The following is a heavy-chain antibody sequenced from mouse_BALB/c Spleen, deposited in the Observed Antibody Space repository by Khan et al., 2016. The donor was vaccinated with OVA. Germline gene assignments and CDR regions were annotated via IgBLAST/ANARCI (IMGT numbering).Heavy chain of an antibody. CDR1: GFSITTYYA. J-gene: IGHJ4*01. D-gene: IGHD1-1*01. CDR3: ARENYYGYAVDY. Sequence: EVQLVESGPGLVKPSQSLSLTCTVTGFSITTYYAWDWIRQFPGNKLEWMGFISYSGSTSSHPSLKSRISITRDTSKNQFFLQLNSVTTEDTATYYCARENYYGYAVDYWGQGTSVTVSS. V-gene: IGHV3-2*02. CDR2: ISYSGST.